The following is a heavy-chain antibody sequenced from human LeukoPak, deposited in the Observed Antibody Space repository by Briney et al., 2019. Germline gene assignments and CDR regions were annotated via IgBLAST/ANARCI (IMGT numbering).Heavy chain of an antibody. CDR1: GFTVSSKF. Sequence: GGSLRLSCAASGFTVSSKFMTWVRQAPGQGLEWVSVTYTDGSAYYADSVKGRFTISRDNAKNTLYLQMNSLRAEDTAVYYCARALGGTRGADYWGQGTLVTVSS. D-gene: IGHD7-27*01. CDR2: TYTDGSA. J-gene: IGHJ4*02. V-gene: IGHV3-66*01. CDR3: ARALGGTRGADY.